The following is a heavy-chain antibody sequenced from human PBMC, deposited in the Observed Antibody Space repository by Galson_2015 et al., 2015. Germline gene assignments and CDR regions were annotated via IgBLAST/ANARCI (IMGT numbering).Heavy chain of an antibody. CDR3: ARVRTMQKYYFDY. Sequence: TLSLTCTVSGGSISSGGYYWSWIRQHPGKGLEWIGYIYYSGSTYYNPSLKSRVTISVDTSKYQFSLKLSSVTAADTAVYYCARVRTMQKYYFDYWGQGTLVTVSS. V-gene: IGHV4-31*03. CDR2: IYYSGST. J-gene: IGHJ4*02. D-gene: IGHD1-1*01. CDR1: GGSISSGGYY.